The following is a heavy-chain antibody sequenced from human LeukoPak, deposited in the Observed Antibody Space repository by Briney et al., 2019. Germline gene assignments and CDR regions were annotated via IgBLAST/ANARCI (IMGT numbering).Heavy chain of an antibody. CDR1: GFTFSDYA. Sequence: GGSLRLSCAASGFTFSDYAMNWVRQAPGKGPEWVSVITGSGAGTFYADSVKGRFTISRDNSRNMLYLQMNSLRAEDTAVYYCARITTSYADFWGQGTLVTVSS. J-gene: IGHJ4*02. CDR3: ARITTSYADF. CDR2: ITGSGAGT. D-gene: IGHD3-22*01. V-gene: IGHV3-23*01.